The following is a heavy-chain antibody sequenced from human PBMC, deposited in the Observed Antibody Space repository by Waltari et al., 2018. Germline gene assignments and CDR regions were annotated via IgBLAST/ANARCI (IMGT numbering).Heavy chain of an antibody. Sequence: QVQLVQSGAEVKKPGSSVKVSCKASGGTFSSYAISWVRQAPGQGLEWMGGIIPIFGTANYAQKFQGRVTITADESTSTAYMELSSLRSEDTAVYYCARDRGYSSRSYYYYGMDVWGQGTTVTVSS. D-gene: IGHD5-18*01. CDR2: IIPIFGTA. V-gene: IGHV1-69*01. J-gene: IGHJ6*02. CDR1: GGTFSSYA. CDR3: ARDRGYSSRSYYYYGMDV.